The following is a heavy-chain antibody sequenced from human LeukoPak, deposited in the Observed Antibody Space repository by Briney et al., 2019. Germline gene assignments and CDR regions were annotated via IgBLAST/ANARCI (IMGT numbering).Heavy chain of an antibody. CDR3: ARDDFGVVTL. V-gene: IGHV4-59*01. CDR2: IYYSGST. D-gene: IGHD3-3*01. J-gene: IGHJ4*02. Sequence: SETLSLTCTVSGGSISSYYWSWIRQPPGKGLEWIGYIYYSGSTSYNPSLKSRVTISVDTSKNQFSLQLTSVTAADTAVYYCARDDFGVVTLWGQGTLVTVSS. CDR1: GGSISSYY.